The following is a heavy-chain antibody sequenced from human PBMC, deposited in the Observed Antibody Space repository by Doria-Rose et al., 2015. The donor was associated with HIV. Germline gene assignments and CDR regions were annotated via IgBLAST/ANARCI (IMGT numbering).Heavy chain of an antibody. J-gene: IGHJ4*02. CDR2: IKSKTDGGTT. V-gene: IGHV3-15*01. D-gene: IGHD1-26*01. CDR3: TTGGRYLRGDYFEY. Sequence: VQLVQSGGGLVKPGGSLRLSCGASGFTVSNAWVSWVRQAPGKGLEWVGRIKSKTDGGTTDYAAPVKGRFTISGDDSKNTLYLQMNSLKTEDTAVYYCTTGGRYLRGDYFEYWGQGTLVTVSS. CDR1: GFTVSNAW.